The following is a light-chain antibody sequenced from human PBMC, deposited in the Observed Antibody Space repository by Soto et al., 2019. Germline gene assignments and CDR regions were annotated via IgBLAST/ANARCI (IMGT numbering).Light chain of an antibody. CDR2: EGS. J-gene: IGLJ2*01. V-gene: IGLV2-23*03. CDR3: CSYAGSSTFRV. CDR1: SSDVGRYNL. Sequence: QSALTQPASVSGSPGQSITISCTGTSSDVGRYNLVSWYQQHPGKAPKLMIYEGSKRPSGVSNRFSGSKSGNTASLTISGLQAEDEAEYYCCSYAGSSTFRVFGGGTKLTVL.